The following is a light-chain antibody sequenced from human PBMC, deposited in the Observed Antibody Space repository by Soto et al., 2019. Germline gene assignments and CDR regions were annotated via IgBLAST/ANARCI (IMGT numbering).Light chain of an antibody. Sequence: EIVLIQSAAVLSLSPGERATLSCRASQSVGDYLAWYQRKPGQPTRLLIYDASKRATGIPARFSGSGSGTDFTLTIFSLEPEDVALDTFQQRVNLVTFAGGPKVAIK. CDR2: DAS. CDR1: QSVGDY. J-gene: IGKJ4*01. CDR3: QQRVNLVT. V-gene: IGKV3-11*01.